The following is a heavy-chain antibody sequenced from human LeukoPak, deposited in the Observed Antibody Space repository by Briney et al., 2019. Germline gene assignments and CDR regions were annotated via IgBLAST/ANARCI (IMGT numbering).Heavy chain of an antibody. CDR3: ARGAVYDFWGGHTEYYFDY. J-gene: IGHJ4*02. CDR2: ISYDGSNK. CDR1: GFTFSSYA. D-gene: IGHD3-3*01. V-gene: IGHV3-30*04. Sequence: GGSLRLSCAASGFTFSSYAMHWVRQAPGKGLEWVAVISYDGSNKYYADSVKGRFTISRDNSKNTLYLQMNSLRAEDTAVYYCARGAVYDFWGGHTEYYFDYWGQGTLVTVSS.